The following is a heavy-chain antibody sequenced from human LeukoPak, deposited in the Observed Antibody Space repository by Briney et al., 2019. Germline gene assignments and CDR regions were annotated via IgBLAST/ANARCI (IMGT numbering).Heavy chain of an antibody. CDR1: GFTFSSYS. CDR3: ATEFTTPDWFDP. V-gene: IGHV3-21*01. J-gene: IGHJ5*02. Sequence: PGGSLRLSCAASGFTFSSYSMNWVRQAPGKGLEWVSSISSSSSYIYYADSVKGRFTISRDNAKNSLYLQMNSLRAEDTAVYYCATEFTTPDWFDPWGQGTLSPSPQ. CDR2: ISSSSSYI. D-gene: IGHD1-14*01.